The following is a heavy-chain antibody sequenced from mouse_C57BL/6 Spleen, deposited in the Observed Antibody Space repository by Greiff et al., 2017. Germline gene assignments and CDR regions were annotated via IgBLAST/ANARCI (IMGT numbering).Heavy chain of an antibody. Sequence: QVQLKESGPELVKPGASVKLSCKASGYTFTSYDINWVKQRPGQGLELIGWIYPRDGSTKYNEKFKGKATLTVDTSSSTAYMELHSLTSEDSAVYFCARYHYYGSSCGYFDVWGTGTTVTVSS. CDR1: GYTFTSYD. V-gene: IGHV1-85*01. CDR2: IYPRDGST. J-gene: IGHJ1*03. D-gene: IGHD1-1*01. CDR3: ARYHYYGSSCGYFDV.